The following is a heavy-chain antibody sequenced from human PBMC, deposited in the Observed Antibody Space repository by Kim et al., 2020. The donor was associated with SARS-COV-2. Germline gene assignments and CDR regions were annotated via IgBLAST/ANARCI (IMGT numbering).Heavy chain of an antibody. V-gene: IGHV4-34*01. CDR3: ARRGYSRPYYYDSSGYYADY. Sequence: SQTLSLTCAVYGGSFSGYYWSWIRQPPGKGLEWIGEINHSGSTNYNPSLKSRVTISVDTSKNQFSLKLSSVTAADTAVYYCARRGYSRPYYYDSSGYYADYWGQGTLVTVSS. D-gene: IGHD3-22*01. CDR1: GGSFSGYY. CDR2: INHSGST. J-gene: IGHJ4*02.